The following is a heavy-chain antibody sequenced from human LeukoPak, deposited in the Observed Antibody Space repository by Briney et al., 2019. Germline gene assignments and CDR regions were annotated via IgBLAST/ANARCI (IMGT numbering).Heavy chain of an antibody. J-gene: IGHJ4*02. V-gene: IGHV1-8*01. CDR3: ARASTATSRWGSDY. D-gene: IGHD4-17*01. Sequence: ASVKVSCKASGYTFTSYDINWVRQATGQGLEWMGWMNPNSGNTGYAQKFQGRVTMTRNTSISTAYMELSGLRSEDTAVYYCARASTATSRWGSDYWGQGTLVTVSS. CDR2: MNPNSGNT. CDR1: GYTFTSYD.